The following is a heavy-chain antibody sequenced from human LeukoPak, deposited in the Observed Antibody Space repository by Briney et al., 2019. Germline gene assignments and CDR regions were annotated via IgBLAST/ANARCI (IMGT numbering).Heavy chain of an antibody. V-gene: IGHV3-21*01. CDR3: ARVQGSYSAPIDY. CDR2: ITSSSTYI. D-gene: IGHD1-26*01. J-gene: IGHJ4*02. CDR1: GFTFSNYN. Sequence: GGSLRLSCAASGFTFSNYNMNWVRQAPGKGLEWVSSITSSSTYIYYADSVKGRFTISRDNAKNSLYLQMNSLRAEDTAVYYCARVQGSYSAPIDYWGQGTLVTVSS.